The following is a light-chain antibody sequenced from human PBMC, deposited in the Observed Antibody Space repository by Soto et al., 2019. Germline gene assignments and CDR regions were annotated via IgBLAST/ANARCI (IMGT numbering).Light chain of an antibody. CDR2: EVS. Sequence: QSVLNQPPSASGSPGQSVTISCTGTSSDVGGYNYVSWYQQYPGKAPKVMIYEVSKRPSGVPDRFSGSKSGNTASLTVSGLQAEDEDDYYCSSYAGSNNLVFGGGTQLTVL. J-gene: IGLJ2*01. CDR3: SSYAGSNNLV. CDR1: SSDVGGYNY. V-gene: IGLV2-8*01.